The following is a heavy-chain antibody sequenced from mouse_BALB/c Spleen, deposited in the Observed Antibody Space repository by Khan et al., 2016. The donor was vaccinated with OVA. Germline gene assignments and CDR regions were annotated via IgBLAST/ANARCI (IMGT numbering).Heavy chain of an antibody. V-gene: IGHV1S22*01. CDR3: TGSLGRRAYFDY. CDR1: GYTFTSYW. J-gene: IGHJ2*01. D-gene: IGHD4-1*01. CDR2: IYPGSGST. Sequence: LQQPGSELVRPGASVKLSCKASGYTFTSYWMHWVKQRPGQGLEWIGNIYPGSGSTNYDEKFKSKATLTVDTSSSTAYMQLSSLTSEDSAVYYGTGSLGRRAYFDYWGQGTTLTVSS.